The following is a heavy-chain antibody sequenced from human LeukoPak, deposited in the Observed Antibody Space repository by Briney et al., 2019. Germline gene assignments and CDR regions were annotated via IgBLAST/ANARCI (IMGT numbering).Heavy chain of an antibody. D-gene: IGHD3-22*01. CDR1: GFTFSNYA. J-gene: IGHJ3*02. CDR2: ISASGENT. V-gene: IGHV3-23*01. Sequence: GGSLRLSCAASGFTFSNYAMSWVRQAPGKGLEWVSSISASGENTYYADSVKGRFTISRDNSKNTLYLQMNSLRAEDTAVYYCAKDRRPPDYYDSSGYEADRGDAFDIWGQGTMVTVSS. CDR3: AKDRRPPDYYDSSGYEADRGDAFDI.